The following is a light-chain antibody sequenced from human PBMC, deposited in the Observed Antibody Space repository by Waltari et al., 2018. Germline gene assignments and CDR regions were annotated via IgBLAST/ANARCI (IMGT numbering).Light chain of an antibody. CDR2: EVR. J-gene: IGLJ2*01. CDR3: CSYESPNTWV. CDR1: SSDVGSFDL. V-gene: IGLV2-23*02. Sequence: QSALTQPASVSGSPGQSITISCTGTSSDVGSFDLVSWYRHHPGKAPELIIYEVRKRPSWVSNRFSGSYSGNTASLTLSGLQAEDEADYYCCSYESPNTWVFGGGTKLTVL.